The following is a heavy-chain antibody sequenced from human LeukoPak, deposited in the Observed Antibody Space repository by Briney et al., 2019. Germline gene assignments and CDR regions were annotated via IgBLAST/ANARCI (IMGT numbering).Heavy chain of an antibody. CDR1: GGSFSGYY. CDR2: INHSGST. Sequence: KPSETLSLTCAVYGGSFSGYYWSWIRQPPGKGLEWTGEINHSGSTNYNPSLKSRVTISVDTSKNQFSLKLSSVTAADTAVYYCARGVAFDIWGQGTMVTVSS. CDR3: ARGVAFDI. J-gene: IGHJ3*02. V-gene: IGHV4-34*01.